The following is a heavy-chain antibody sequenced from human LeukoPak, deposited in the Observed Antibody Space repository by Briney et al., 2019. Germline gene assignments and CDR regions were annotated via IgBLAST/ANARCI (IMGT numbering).Heavy chain of an antibody. J-gene: IGHJ4*02. CDR2: IKTDGSIT. CDR3: AREAATFDY. Sequence: PGGSLRLSCAASGFTFSNYWMHWVRQTPGKGLVWVSRIKTDGSITNYADSVKGRFTISRDNARNTLYLQMNSLRAEGTAVYYCAREAATFDYWGQGTLVTVSS. V-gene: IGHV3-74*01. CDR1: GFTFSNYW. D-gene: IGHD6-13*01.